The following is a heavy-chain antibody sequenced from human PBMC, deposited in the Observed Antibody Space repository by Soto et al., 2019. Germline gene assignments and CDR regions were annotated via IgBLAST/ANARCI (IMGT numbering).Heavy chain of an antibody. CDR3: VMVGNSYGYSDY. CDR1: GFTFSSYS. V-gene: IGHV3-48*02. J-gene: IGHJ4*02. D-gene: IGHD5-18*01. CDR2: ISSSSSTI. Sequence: GSLRLSCAASGFTFSSYSMNWVRQAPGKGLEWVSYISSSSSTIYYADSVKGRFTISRDNAKNSLYLQMNSLRDEDTAVYYCVMVGNSYGYSDYWGQGTLVTVSS.